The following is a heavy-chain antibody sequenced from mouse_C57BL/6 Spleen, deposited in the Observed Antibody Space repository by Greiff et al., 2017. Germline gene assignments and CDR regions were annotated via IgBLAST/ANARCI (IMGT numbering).Heavy chain of an antibody. J-gene: IGHJ3*01. CDR3: ARREGGFAY. V-gene: IGHV1-54*01. CDR2: INPGSGGT. Sequence: VQLQQSGAELVRPGTSVKVSCKASGYAFTNYLIEWVKQRPGQGLEWIGVINPGSGGTNYNGKFKGKATLTADKSSSTAYMQLSSLTSEDSAVYFCARREGGFAYWGQGTLVTVSA. CDR1: GYAFTNYL.